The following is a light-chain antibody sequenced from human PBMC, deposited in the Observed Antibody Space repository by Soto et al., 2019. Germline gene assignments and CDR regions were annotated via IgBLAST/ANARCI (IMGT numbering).Light chain of an antibody. CDR3: SSYAGTYTYVV. Sequence: QSVLTQPRSVSGSPGQSVTISCTGASSDVGGYDYVSWYQLHPGKAPKLMIYDVSKRPSGVPDRFSGSKSGNTASLTISGLQAEDEADYSCSSYAGTYTYVVFGGGTQLTVL. CDR2: DVS. CDR1: SSDVGGYDY. J-gene: IGLJ2*01. V-gene: IGLV2-11*01.